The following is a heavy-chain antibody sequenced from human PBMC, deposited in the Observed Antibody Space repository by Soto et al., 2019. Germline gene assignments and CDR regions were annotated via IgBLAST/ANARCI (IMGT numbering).Heavy chain of an antibody. CDR3: ARDRLGSNGDY. CDR2: ISAYNGNK. V-gene: IGHV1-18*01. Sequence: ASVNVSFKASGYNFINYGISWVRQAPGQGLELMGWISAYNGNKNYAQNLQDRVTMTTATYTSTAYMELRSLRSDDTAMYYCARDRLGSNGDYWGQVNLVTVTS. D-gene: IGHD1-1*01. J-gene: IGHJ4*02. CDR1: GYNFINYG.